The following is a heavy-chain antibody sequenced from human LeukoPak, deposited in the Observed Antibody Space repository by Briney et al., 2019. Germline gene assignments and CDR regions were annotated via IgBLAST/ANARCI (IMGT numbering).Heavy chain of an antibody. Sequence: GGSLRLSCAASGFTFSSYGVHWVRQAPGKGLEWVAFIRYDGSNKYYADSVKGRFTISRDNSKNTLYLQMNSLRAEDTAVYYCAKEEVVAATLDAFDIWGQGTMVTVSS. V-gene: IGHV3-30*02. D-gene: IGHD2-15*01. CDR1: GFTFSSYG. CDR2: IRYDGSNK. J-gene: IGHJ3*02. CDR3: AKEEVVAATLDAFDI.